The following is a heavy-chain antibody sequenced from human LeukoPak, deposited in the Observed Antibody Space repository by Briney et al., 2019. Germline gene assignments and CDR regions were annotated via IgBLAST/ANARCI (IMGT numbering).Heavy chain of an antibody. CDR3: ADGILSGSDAFDI. V-gene: IGHV1-3*01. CDR2: INAGNGNT. CDR1: GYTFTSYA. J-gene: IGHJ3*02. D-gene: IGHD3-9*01. Sequence: ASEKVSCKASGYTFTSYAMHWVRQAPGQRLEWMGWINAGNGNTKYSQKFQGRVTITRDTSASTAYMELSSLRSEDTAVYYCADGILSGSDAFDIWGQGTMVTVSS.